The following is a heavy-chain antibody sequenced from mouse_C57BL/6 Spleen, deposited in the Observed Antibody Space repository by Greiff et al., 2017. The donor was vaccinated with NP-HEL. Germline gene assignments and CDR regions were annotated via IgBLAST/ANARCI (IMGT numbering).Heavy chain of an antibody. CDR1: GYTFTSYW. CDR3: ARRRTGTWGYFDY. CDR2: IDPSDSET. D-gene: IGHD4-1*01. J-gene: IGHJ2*01. V-gene: IGHV1-52*01. Sequence: QVQLQQSGAELVRPGSSVKLSCKASGYTFTSYWMHWVKQRPIQGLEWIGNIDPSDSETHYNQKFKDKATLTVDKSSSTAYMQLSSLTSEDSAVYYCARRRTGTWGYFDYWGQGTTLTVSS.